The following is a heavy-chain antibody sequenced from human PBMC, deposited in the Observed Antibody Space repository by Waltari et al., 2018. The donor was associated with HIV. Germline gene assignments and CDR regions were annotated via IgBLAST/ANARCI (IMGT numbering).Heavy chain of an antibody. J-gene: IGHJ4*02. V-gene: IGHV3-73*01. D-gene: IGHD3-10*01. Sequence: EVQLVESGGGLVQPGGSLILSCAASGFTFSDFAIQWVRQASGKGRGWVGRIRKKDTQYATAYGEAVKGRFTISRDDSKNTAYLQMSSLKTEDTAVYYCTRRYYGTELVVDYWGQGTMVTVSS. CDR1: GFTFSDFA. CDR2: IRKKDTQYAT. CDR3: TRRYYGTELVVDY.